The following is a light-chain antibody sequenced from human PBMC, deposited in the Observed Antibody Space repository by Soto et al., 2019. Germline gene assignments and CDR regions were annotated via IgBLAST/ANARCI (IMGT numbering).Light chain of an antibody. V-gene: IGLV1-44*01. J-gene: IGLJ2*01. CDR2: RSR. CDR3: TSWNDNLNRPV. Sequence: QSVLHQPPSASGTPGQTVTISCSGSDSNLGRNTLNWYQQVPGAAPKLLIFRSRQRPSGVPARFSGSKSGTSASLSISGLQAGDEADYCCTSWNDNLNRPVFGGGTQLTVL. CDR1: DSNLGRNT.